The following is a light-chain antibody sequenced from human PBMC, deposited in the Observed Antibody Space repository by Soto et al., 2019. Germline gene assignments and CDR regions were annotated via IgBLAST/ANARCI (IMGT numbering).Light chain of an antibody. CDR1: YSNIGNNF. V-gene: IGLV1-51*01. J-gene: IGLJ3*02. CDR2: DNI. Sequence: QSVLTHPPSISTASGQKVTISCSGNYSNIGNNFVSWYQHLPRTAPKLLIYDNIKRPSGIPDRFSGFKGGTSATLVITGLLTGDEADYYCGTWDHTLSAFVFGGGTRSPS. CDR3: GTWDHTLSAFV.